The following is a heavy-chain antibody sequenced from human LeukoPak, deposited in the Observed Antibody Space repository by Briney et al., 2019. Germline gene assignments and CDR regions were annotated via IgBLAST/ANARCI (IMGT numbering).Heavy chain of an antibody. V-gene: IGHV3-23*01. CDR1: GFVFSSLD. J-gene: IGHJ3*02. Sequence: GGSLRLSCAASGFVFSSLDMGWVRQTPGKGLEWVSAITNSGDGTYYADSVKGRFTISRDNSKNTLFLQMNSLRAEDTAVYYCSRDTADDAFDIWGQGTMVTVSS. CDR2: ITNSGDGT. CDR3: SRDTADDAFDI.